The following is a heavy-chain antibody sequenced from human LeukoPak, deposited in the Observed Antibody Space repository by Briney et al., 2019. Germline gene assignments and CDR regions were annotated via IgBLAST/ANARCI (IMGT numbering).Heavy chain of an antibody. J-gene: IGHJ5*02. CDR1: GFTFSSYA. D-gene: IGHD2-21*01. CDR3: AASIPPAS. CDR2: ISYDGSNK. V-gene: IGHV3-30*04. Sequence: GRSLRLSCAASGFTFSSYAMHWVRQAPGKGLGWVAVISYDGSNKYYADSVKGRFTISRDNSKNTLYLQMNSLRGEDTAVYYCAASIPPASWGQGTLVTVSS.